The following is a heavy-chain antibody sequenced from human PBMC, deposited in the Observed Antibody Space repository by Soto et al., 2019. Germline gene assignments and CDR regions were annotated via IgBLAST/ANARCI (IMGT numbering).Heavy chain of an antibody. J-gene: IGHJ5*02. CDR1: GYTFTSYD. CDR3: AIYDFWSGYYPTGWFDP. Sequence: GASVKVSCKASGYTFTSYDINWVRQAPGQGLEWMGWMNPNSGNTGYAQKFQGRVTMTRNTSISTAYMELSSLRSEDTAVYYCAIYDFWSGYYPTGWFDPWGQGTLVTVSS. D-gene: IGHD3-3*01. CDR2: MNPNSGNT. V-gene: IGHV1-8*01.